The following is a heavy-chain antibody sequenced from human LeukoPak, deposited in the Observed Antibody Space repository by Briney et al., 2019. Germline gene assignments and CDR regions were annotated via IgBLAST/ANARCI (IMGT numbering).Heavy chain of an antibody. J-gene: IGHJ4*02. V-gene: IGHV3-21*01. Sequence: GGSLRLTCVVSGFSVSNNYVSWVRQAPGKGLEWVSSISSGSSYIYYADSVKGRFTISRDNAKNSLYLQMNSLRAEDTAVYFCARADSSGWLFDYWGQGTLVTVSS. CDR3: ARADSSGWLFDY. D-gene: IGHD6-19*01. CDR2: ISSGSSYI. CDR1: GFSVSNNY.